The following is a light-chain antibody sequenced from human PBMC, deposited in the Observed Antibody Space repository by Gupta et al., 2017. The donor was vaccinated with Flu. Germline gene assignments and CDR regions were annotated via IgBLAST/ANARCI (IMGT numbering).Light chain of an antibody. V-gene: IGKV1-39*01. CDR1: QSISSY. CDR2: SAS. J-gene: IGKJ2*01. CDR3: QQSYSTPT. Sequence: DIQMTQSPSSLSASVGDRVTITCRASQSISSYLNWYQQKPGKAPKLLLYSASSLQSGVPSRFSGSASGTDFTLTSSMLQPEDFATSDWQQSYSTPTFGQGTKLEIK.